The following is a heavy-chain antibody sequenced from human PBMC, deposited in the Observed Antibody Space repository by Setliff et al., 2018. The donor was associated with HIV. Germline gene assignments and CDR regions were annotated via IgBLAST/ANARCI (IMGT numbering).Heavy chain of an antibody. D-gene: IGHD3-10*01. CDR3: AKGREYGSGTWRAMDV. Sequence: GGSLRLSCVDSGFTFSNYAMHWVRQAPGKGLEWVAVISYDGSNNYYADSVKGRFTISRDNSKNTLYLQVNSLRAEDTAVYHCAKGREYGSGTWRAMDVWCEGTTVTVSS. J-gene: IGHJ6*03. V-gene: IGHV3-30*04. CDR2: ISYDGSNN. CDR1: GFTFSNYA.